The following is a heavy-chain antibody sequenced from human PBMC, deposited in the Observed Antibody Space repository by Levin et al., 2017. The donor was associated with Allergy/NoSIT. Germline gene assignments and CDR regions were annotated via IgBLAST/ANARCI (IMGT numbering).Heavy chain of an antibody. D-gene: IGHD1-26*01. CDR1: GFTVSSNY. CDR2: IYTDGTT. J-gene: IGHJ4*02. V-gene: IGHV3-66*01. Sequence: GGSLRLSCAASGFTVSSNYMSWVRQAPGKGLEWVSVIYTDGTTYYADSVKGRFTISRVNSKNTLYLQMNSLRPEDTAVYYCARGFGRELLVPFDYWGQGPLVTVSS. CDR3: ARGFGRELLVPFDY.